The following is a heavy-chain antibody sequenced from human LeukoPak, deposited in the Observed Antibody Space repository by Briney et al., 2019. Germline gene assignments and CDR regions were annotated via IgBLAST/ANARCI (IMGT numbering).Heavy chain of an antibody. V-gene: IGHV4-34*01. CDR2: INHSGST. CDR3: ARGRGIAALHYFDY. CDR1: GGSFSGYS. D-gene: IGHD6-13*01. Sequence: PSETLSLTCAVYGGSFSGYSWSWIRQPPGKGLEWIGEINHSGSTNYNPSLKSRVTISVDTSKNQFSLKLSSVTAADTAVYYCARGRGIAALHYFDYWGQGTLVTVSS. J-gene: IGHJ4*02.